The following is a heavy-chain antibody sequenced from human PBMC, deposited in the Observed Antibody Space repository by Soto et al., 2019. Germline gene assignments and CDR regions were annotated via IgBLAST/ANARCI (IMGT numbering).Heavy chain of an antibody. CDR3: ARDRGFWSGLNYYYYGMDV. Sequence: ASVKVSCKASGGTFSSYAISWVRQAPGQGLEWMGGIIPIFGTANYAQKFQGRVTITADESTSTAYMELSSLRSEDTAVYYCARDRGFWSGLNYYYYGMDVWGQGTTVTVSS. CDR1: GGTFSSYA. J-gene: IGHJ6*02. D-gene: IGHD3-3*01. V-gene: IGHV1-69*13. CDR2: IIPIFGTA.